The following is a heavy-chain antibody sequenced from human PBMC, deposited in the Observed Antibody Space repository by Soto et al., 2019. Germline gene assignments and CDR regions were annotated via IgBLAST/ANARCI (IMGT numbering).Heavy chain of an antibody. D-gene: IGHD6-19*01. J-gene: IGHJ5*02. Sequence: ASVKVSCKASGGTFSSYAISWVRQAPGQELEWMGGIIPIFGTANYAQKFQGRVAITADESTSTAYMELSSLRSEDTAVYYCARAYSSGLNWFDPWGQGTLVTSPQ. CDR3: ARAYSSGLNWFDP. CDR2: IIPIFGTA. V-gene: IGHV1-69*13. CDR1: GGTFSSYA.